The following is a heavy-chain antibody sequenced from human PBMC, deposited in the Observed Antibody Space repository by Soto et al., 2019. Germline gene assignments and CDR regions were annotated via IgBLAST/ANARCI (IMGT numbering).Heavy chain of an antibody. J-gene: IGHJ6*02. CDR1: GMKFSSYG. D-gene: IGHD3-10*01. Sequence: QVQLVESGGGVVQSGTSLRLSCAASGMKFSSYGMHWVPQAPGKGLEWVAVIWFDGFKKYYVDSVKGRFTISRDNSNNTLYLQMNSLRAEDTGVYYCARELLYGTGSRNFHYYGMDVWGQGTTVTVSS. CDR3: ARELLYGTGSRNFHYYGMDV. CDR2: IWFDGFKK. V-gene: IGHV3-33*01.